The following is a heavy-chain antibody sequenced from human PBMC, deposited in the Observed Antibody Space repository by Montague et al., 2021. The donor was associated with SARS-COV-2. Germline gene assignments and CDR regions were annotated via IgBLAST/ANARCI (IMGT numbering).Heavy chain of an antibody. CDR3: ARDPPYFDSGGFLDY. Sequence: SLRLSCAASGFTFSSYAMHWVRQAPGKGLEGVAVISYDGSNKYYADSVKGRFTISRDNSKNTLYLQMNSLRAEDTAVYYCARDPPYFDSGGFLDYWGQGTLVTVSS. J-gene: IGHJ4*01. CDR2: ISYDGSNK. D-gene: IGHD3-9*01. V-gene: IGHV3-30-3*01. CDR1: GFTFSSYA.